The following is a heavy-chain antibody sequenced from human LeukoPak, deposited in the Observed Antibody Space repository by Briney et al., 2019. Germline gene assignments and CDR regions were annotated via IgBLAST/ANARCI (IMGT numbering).Heavy chain of an antibody. J-gene: IGHJ5*02. CDR1: GGSISSTSYY. CDR3: AGEGQQLVKRRWFDP. Sequence: SSETLSLTCTVSGGSISSTSYYWGWIRQPPGKGLEWIGSIYYSGSTYYNPSLKSRVTISVDTSKNQFSLKLSSVTAADTAVYYCAGEGQQLVKRRWFDPWGQGTLVTVSS. V-gene: IGHV4-39*07. D-gene: IGHD6-13*01. CDR2: IYYSGST.